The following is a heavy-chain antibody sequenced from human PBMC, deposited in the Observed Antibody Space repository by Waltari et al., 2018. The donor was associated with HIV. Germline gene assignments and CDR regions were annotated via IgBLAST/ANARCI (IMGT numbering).Heavy chain of an antibody. CDR3: ARVADAHYYYGMDV. J-gene: IGHJ6*02. V-gene: IGHV3-72*01. CDR2: TRNKANSYTT. CDR1: GFHFSDHY. Sequence: EVQLVESGGGLVQPAGSLRLSCASSGFHFSDHYMNWFGQAPGKGLEWVGRTRNKANSYTTEYAASVKGRFTISRDDSKNSLYLQMNSLKTEDTAVYYCARVADAHYYYGMDVWGQGTTVTVSS.